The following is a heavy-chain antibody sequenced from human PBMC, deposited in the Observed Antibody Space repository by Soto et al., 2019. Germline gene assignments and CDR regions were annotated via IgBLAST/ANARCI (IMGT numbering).Heavy chain of an antibody. J-gene: IGHJ3*02. Sequence: PGGSLRLSCAASGFTFSSYWMSWVRQAPGKGLEWVANIKQDGSEKYYVDSVKGRFTISRDNAKNSLYLQMNSLRAEDTAVYYCARPTGTTVPDAFDIWGQGTMVTVSS. CDR3: ARPTGTTVPDAFDI. CDR2: IKQDGSEK. D-gene: IGHD1-7*01. CDR1: GFTFSSYW. V-gene: IGHV3-7*01.